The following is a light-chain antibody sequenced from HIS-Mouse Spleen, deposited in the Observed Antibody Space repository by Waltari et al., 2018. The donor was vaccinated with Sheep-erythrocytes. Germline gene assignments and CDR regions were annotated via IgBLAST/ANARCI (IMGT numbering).Light chain of an antibody. CDR1: RSDVGSYNL. V-gene: IGLV2-23*01. CDR3: CSYAGSSTPWV. CDR2: EGS. J-gene: IGLJ3*02. Sequence: QSALTQPASVSGSPGQSITISCTGTRSDVGSYNLFSWYQQHPGKAPKPLIYEGSKRPSGVSNRFSGSKSGNTASLTLSGLQAEDEADYYCCSYAGSSTPWVFGGGTKLTVL.